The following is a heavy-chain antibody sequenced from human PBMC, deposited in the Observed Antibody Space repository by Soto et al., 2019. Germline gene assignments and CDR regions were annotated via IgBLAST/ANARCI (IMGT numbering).Heavy chain of an antibody. V-gene: IGHV4-34*01. CDR1: GGSFSGYY. J-gene: IGHJ3*02. CDR3: ARVGYDILTGYSGHAFDI. D-gene: IGHD3-9*01. CDR2: INHSGST. Sequence: PSETLSLTCAVYGGSFSGYYWSWIRQPPGKGLEWIGEINHSGSTNYNPSLKSRVTISVDTSKNQFSLKLSSVTAADTAVYYCARVGYDILTGYSGHAFDIWGPGTMVTVSS.